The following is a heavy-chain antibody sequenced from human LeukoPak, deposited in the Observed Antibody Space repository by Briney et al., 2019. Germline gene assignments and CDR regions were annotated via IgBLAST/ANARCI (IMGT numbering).Heavy chain of an antibody. Sequence: SVKVSCKASGGTFSSYAISWVRQAPGQGLEWMGGIIPIFGTANYAQKFQGRVTITTDESTSTAYIELSSLRSEDTAAYYCARGPYYYDSSGYYDYWGQGTLVTVSS. V-gene: IGHV1-69*05. CDR3: ARGPYYYDSSGYYDY. D-gene: IGHD3-22*01. CDR2: IIPIFGTA. J-gene: IGHJ4*02. CDR1: GGTFSSYA.